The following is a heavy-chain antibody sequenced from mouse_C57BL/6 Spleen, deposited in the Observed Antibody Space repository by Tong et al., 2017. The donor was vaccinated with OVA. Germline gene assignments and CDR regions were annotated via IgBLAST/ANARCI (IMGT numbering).Heavy chain of an antibody. J-gene: IGHJ4*01. V-gene: IGHV5-17*02. CDR3: ARYDYDEGGYAMDY. CDR2: ISSGSSTI. CDR1: GFTFSSFG. D-gene: IGHD2-4*01. Sequence: EVQLQESGGGLVQPGGSRKLSCAASGFTFSSFGMHWVRQAPEKGLEWVAYISSGSSTIYYADTVKGRFTISRDNPKNALFLQMTSLRSEDTAMYYCARYDYDEGGYAMDYWGQGTSVTVSS.